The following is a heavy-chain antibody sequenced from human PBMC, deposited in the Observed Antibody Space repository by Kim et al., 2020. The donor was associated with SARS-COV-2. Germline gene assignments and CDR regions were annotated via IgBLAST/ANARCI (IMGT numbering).Heavy chain of an antibody. V-gene: IGHV3-30*01. J-gene: IGHJ4*02. CDR3: ARDSVDSGSYLDY. D-gene: IGHD3-10*01. Sequence: YADSVKGGFNISRDNSKYTVYLQMNSLGVEETALYYCARDSVDSGSYLDYWGQGAPVTVSS.